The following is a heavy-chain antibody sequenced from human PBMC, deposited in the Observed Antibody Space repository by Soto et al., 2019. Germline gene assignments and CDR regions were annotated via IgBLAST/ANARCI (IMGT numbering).Heavy chain of an antibody. CDR1: GFTFSSYG. D-gene: IGHD6-19*01. Sequence: QVQLVESGGGVVQPGRSLRLSCAASGFTFSSYGMHWVRQAPGKGLEWVAVIWYDGSNKYYADSVKGRFTISRDNSKNTLYPQINSLRAEDTAVYYCAREPPFGGIAGARGGDYWGQGTLVTVSS. CDR3: AREPPFGGIAGARGGDY. CDR2: IWYDGSNK. V-gene: IGHV3-33*01. J-gene: IGHJ4*02.